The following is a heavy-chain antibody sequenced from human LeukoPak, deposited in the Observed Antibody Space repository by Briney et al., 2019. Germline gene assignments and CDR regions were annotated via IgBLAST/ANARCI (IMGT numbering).Heavy chain of an antibody. CDR2: INHSGST. CDR1: GGSFSGYY. V-gene: IGHV4-34*09. CDR3: ARGEYYYDSSGYYAPDAFDI. Sequence: SETLPLTCAVYGGSFSGYYWSWIRQPPGKGLEWIGEINHSGSTNYNPSLKSRVTISVDTSKNQFSLKLSPVTAADTAVYYCARGEYYYDSSGYYAPDAFDIWGQGTMVTVSS. D-gene: IGHD3-22*01. J-gene: IGHJ3*02.